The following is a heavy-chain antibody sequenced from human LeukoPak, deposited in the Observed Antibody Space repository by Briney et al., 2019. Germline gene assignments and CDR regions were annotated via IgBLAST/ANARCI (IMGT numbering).Heavy chain of an antibody. V-gene: IGHV4-4*02. J-gene: IGHJ6*02. Sequence: KSSGTLSLTCAVSGGSISSSNWWSWVRQPPGKGVEWVGEIYHSGSTNYNPSLKSRVTISVDKSKNQFSLKLSSVTAADTAVYYCAREVQAQTYYYGMDVWGQGTTVTVSS. CDR2: IYHSGST. CDR3: AREVQAQTYYYGMDV. CDR1: GGSISSSNW.